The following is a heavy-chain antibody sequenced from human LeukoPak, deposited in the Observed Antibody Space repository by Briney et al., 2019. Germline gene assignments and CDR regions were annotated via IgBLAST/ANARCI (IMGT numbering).Heavy chain of an antibody. D-gene: IGHD3-10*01. CDR3: ARYGRNYYYYMDV. CDR2: IYDGGST. Sequence: PSETLSLTCTVSGGSISSYYWSWIRQPPGKGLEWIGYIYDGGSTNYNPSLKSRVTISVDTSKNRFSLKLSSVTAADTAVYYCARYGRNYYYYMDVWGKGTTVTISS. V-gene: IGHV4-59*08. CDR1: GGSISSYY. J-gene: IGHJ6*03.